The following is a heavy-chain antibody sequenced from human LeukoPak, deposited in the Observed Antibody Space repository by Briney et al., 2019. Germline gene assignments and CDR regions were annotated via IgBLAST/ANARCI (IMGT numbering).Heavy chain of an antibody. Sequence: SETLSLTCTVSGGSITSSSYYWGWIRQPPGKGLEWIGSVYYSGSTYYNPSLKSRVTMSVDTSKNQFSLKLSSVTAADTAVYYCARALVVVAATHWFDPWGQGTLVTVSS. CDR1: GGSITSSSYY. CDR3: ARALVVVAATHWFDP. V-gene: IGHV4-39*07. D-gene: IGHD2-15*01. J-gene: IGHJ5*02. CDR2: VYYSGST.